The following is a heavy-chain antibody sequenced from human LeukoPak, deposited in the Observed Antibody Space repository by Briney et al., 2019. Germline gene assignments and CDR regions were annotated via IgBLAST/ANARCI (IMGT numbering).Heavy chain of an antibody. J-gene: IGHJ3*02. CDR1: GGSFSGYY. D-gene: IGHD3-16*01. V-gene: IGHV4-34*01. CDR3: ARMRLRRTAFDI. CDR2: INHSGST. Sequence: SETLSLTCAVYGGSFSGYYWSWIRQPPGKGLEWIGEINHSGSTNYNPSLKSRVTISVDTSKNQFSLKLSSVTAADTAVYYCARMRLRRTAFDIWGQGTMVTVSS.